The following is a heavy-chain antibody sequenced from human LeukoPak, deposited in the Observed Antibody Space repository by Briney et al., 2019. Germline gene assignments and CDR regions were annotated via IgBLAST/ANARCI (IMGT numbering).Heavy chain of an antibody. D-gene: IGHD6-19*01. V-gene: IGHV3-53*01. CDR3: ARVGLAVAGIYYYYYYMDV. CDR2: TYSDGRT. J-gene: IGHJ6*03. Sequence: GGSLRLSRAASGFTVSSNYMSWVRQAPGKGLEWVSVTYSDGRTYYAGSVKGRFTVSRDNSKNTLYLQMNSLRAEDTAVYYCARVGLAVAGIYYYYYYMDVWGKGTTVTVSS. CDR1: GFTVSSNY.